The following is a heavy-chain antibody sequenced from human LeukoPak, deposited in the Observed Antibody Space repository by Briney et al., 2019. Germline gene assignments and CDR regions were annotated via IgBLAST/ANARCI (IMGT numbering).Heavy chain of an antibody. CDR2: VSGSRDST. D-gene: IGHD2-2*02. CDR3: ARDVPAHCSSTSCYRYYYYMDV. V-gene: IGHV3-23*01. CDR1: GFTFNIYA. Sequence: GGSLRLSCAASGFTFNIYAMIWVRQAPGKGLEWVSTVSGSRDSTDYADSVKGRFTISRDNSKNTLYLQMNSLRAEDTAVYYCARDVPAHCSSTSCYRYYYYMDVWGKGTTVTVSS. J-gene: IGHJ6*03.